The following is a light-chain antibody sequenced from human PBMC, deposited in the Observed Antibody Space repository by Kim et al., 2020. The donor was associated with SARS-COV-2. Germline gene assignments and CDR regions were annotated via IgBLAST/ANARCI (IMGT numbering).Light chain of an antibody. CDR3: QQYHNSPLT. CDR2: DAT. Sequence: SPGEKATLACEASQSVSSSYLAWYQQKPGLAPRLVIYDATIRATGIPDRFSGSGSGTDFTLTISRLEPEDFAMYYCQQYHNSPLTFGGGTKVDI. J-gene: IGKJ4*01. V-gene: IGKV3D-20*01. CDR1: QSVSSSY.